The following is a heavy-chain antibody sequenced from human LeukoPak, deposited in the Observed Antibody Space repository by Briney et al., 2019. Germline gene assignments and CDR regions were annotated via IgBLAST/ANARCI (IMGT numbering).Heavy chain of an antibody. Sequence: GGSLRLSCAASGFTFSSYWMSWVRQAPGKGLEWVANIKQDGSEKYYVDSVKGRFTISRDNAKNSLYLQMNSLRAEDTAVYYCARGKAARPHYYYYYMDVWGKGTTVTVSS. D-gene: IGHD6-6*01. CDR3: ARGKAARPHYYYYYMDV. V-gene: IGHV3-7*03. CDR1: GFTFSSYW. CDR2: IKQDGSEK. J-gene: IGHJ6*03.